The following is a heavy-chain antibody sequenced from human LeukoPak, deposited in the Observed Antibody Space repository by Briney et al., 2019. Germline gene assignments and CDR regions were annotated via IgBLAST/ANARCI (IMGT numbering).Heavy chain of an antibody. CDR3: ARTIKSGNYYWFDP. V-gene: IGHV4-59*01. CDR2: ISYTGST. CDR1: GGSISNYY. Sequence: SETLSLTCTVSGGSISNYYWSWIRQPPGEGLEWIGFISYTGSTNYNPSLKSRVTVSVDTSKNQFSLKVTSVTAADTAVYHCARTIKSGNYYWFDPWGQGTLVTVSS. J-gene: IGHJ5*02. D-gene: IGHD1-26*01.